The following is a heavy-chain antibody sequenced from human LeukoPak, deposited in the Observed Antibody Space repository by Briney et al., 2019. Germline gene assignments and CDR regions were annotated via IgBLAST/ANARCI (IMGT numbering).Heavy chain of an antibody. CDR2: IIPIFGTA. V-gene: IGHV1-69*05. J-gene: IGHJ4*02. D-gene: IGHD5-12*01. Sequence: GASVKVSCKASGGTFSSFAISWVRQAPGQGLEWMGRIIPIFGTANYAQKFQGRVTITTDESTSTAYMELSSLRSEDTAVYYGARDGPGGYGLLDYWGQGTLVTVSS. CDR3: ARDGPGGYGLLDY. CDR1: GGTFSSFA.